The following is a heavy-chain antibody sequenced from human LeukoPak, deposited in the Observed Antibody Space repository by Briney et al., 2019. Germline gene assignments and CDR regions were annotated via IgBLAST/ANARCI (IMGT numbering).Heavy chain of an antibody. CDR2: ISWDGGST. Sequence: GGSLRLSCAASGFTFDDYAMHWGRQAPGKGLEWVSLISWDGGSTYYADSVKGRFTISRDNSKNSLYLQMNSLRAEDTALYYCAKDIRSSGWYGEGWFDPWGQGTLVTVSS. V-gene: IGHV3-43D*03. CDR3: AKDIRSSGWYGEGWFDP. D-gene: IGHD6-19*01. CDR1: GFTFDDYA. J-gene: IGHJ5*02.